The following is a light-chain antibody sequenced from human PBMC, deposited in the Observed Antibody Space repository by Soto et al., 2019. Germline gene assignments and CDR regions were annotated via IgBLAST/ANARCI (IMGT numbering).Light chain of an antibody. J-gene: IGLJ1*01. CDR1: SSKIGSNY. V-gene: IGLV1-47*02. CDR2: SNN. Sequence: QSVLTQPPSASGTPGQRVTISCSGSSSKIGSNYVYWYQQLPGTAPKLLIYSNNQRPSGGPDRFSGSKSGTSASLAISGLRSEDEADSYCAACDDSLSGYVFGTGTQLTVL. CDR3: AACDDSLSGYV.